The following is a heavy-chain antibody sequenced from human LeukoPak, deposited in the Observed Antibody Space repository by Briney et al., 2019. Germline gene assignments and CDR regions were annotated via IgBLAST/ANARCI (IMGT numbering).Heavy chain of an antibody. D-gene: IGHD3-16*02. Sequence: PSQTLSLTCTVSGGSISSGGYYWSWIRQHPGKGLERIGYIYYSGSTYYDPSLKSRVTISVDTSKNQFSLKLSSVTAADTAVYYCARVVDYVWGSYRYYFDYWGQGTLVTVSS. J-gene: IGHJ4*02. CDR3: ARVVDYVWGSYRYYFDY. V-gene: IGHV4-31*03. CDR2: IYYSGST. CDR1: GGSISSGGYY.